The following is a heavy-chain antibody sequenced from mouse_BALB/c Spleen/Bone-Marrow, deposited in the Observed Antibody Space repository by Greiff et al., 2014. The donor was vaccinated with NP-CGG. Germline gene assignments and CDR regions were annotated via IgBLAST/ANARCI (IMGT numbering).Heavy chain of an antibody. CDR3: APYYDGRVFAN. Sequence: VQLQQSGAELVKPGASVKLSCTASGFNIKDTYMHWVKQRPEQGLEWIGRIDPANGNIKYDPKFQGKATMTADTSSNTAYLQLSSLTSEDTAVYYCAPYYDGRVFANWGQGTRVTVSA. J-gene: IGHJ3*01. V-gene: IGHV14-3*02. D-gene: IGHD1-1*01. CDR1: GFNIKDTY. CDR2: IDPANGNI.